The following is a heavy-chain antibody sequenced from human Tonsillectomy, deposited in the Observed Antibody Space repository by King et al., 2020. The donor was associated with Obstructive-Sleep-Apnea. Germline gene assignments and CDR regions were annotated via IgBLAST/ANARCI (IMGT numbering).Heavy chain of an antibody. Sequence: VQLVESGGGVVQPGRSLRLSCAASGFTFSSYGMHWVRQAPGKGLEWVAVIWYDGSNKYYADSVKGRFTISRDNSKNTLYLQMNSLRAEDTAVYYCAKDSSSSGWYFDLRGRGTLVTVSS. CDR1: GFTFSSYG. J-gene: IGHJ2*01. V-gene: IGHV3-33*06. CDR3: AKDSSSSGWYFDL. D-gene: IGHD6-6*01. CDR2: IWYDGSNK.